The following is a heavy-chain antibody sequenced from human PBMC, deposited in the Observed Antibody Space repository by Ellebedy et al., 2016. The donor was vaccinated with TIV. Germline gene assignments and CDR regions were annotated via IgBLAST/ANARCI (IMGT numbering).Heavy chain of an antibody. D-gene: IGHD3-22*01. Sequence: ASVKVSCKASGYTFTSFGVTWVRQAPGQGLEWMGWISAYNGHTNYVQKLQGRVTLTTDTSMNTAYMELRSLRSDDTAVYYCARVGPFYDDTSGYMHYWGQGTVVTVSS. CDR3: ARVGPFYDDTSGYMHY. V-gene: IGHV1-18*04. CDR1: GYTFTSFG. CDR2: ISAYNGHT. J-gene: IGHJ4*02.